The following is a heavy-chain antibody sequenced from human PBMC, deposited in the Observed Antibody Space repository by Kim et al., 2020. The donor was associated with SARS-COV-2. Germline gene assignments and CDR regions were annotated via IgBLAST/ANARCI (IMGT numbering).Heavy chain of an antibody. D-gene: IGHD6-13*01. CDR3: AREGMRYSSSWYLDY. Sequence: QKFQGRVTITADKSTSTAYMELSSLRSEDTAVYYCAREGMRYSSSWYLDYWSQGTLVTVSS. V-gene: IGHV1-69*04. J-gene: IGHJ4*02.